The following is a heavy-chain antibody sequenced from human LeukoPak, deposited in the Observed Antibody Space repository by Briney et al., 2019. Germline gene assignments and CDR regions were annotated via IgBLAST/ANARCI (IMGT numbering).Heavy chain of an antibody. D-gene: IGHD3-3*01. Sequence: GGSLRLSCAASGFTFSSYAMSWVRQAPGKGLEWVSAISGSGGNTYYADSVMGRFTISRDNSKNTPYLQMNSLRAEDTAVYYCAKDRTSPYDFWSGYYFEAAGFDYWGQGTLVTVSS. CDR3: AKDRTSPYDFWSGYYFEAAGFDY. CDR1: GFTFSSYA. J-gene: IGHJ4*02. V-gene: IGHV3-23*01. CDR2: ISGSGGNT.